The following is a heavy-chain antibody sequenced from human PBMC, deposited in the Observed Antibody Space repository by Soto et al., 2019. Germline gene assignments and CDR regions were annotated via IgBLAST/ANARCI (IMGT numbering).Heavy chain of an antibody. CDR2: INSDGSST. V-gene: IGHV3-74*01. CDR1: GFSFSSYW. CDR3: VRTSLVVAAATREDY. Sequence: EVQLVESGGGLVQPGGSLRLSCAASGFSFSSYWLHWVRHAPGTGLVWVSRINSDGSSTSYADSVKGRFTISRDNDKNTLYLQMNSLRAEDTAVYYCVRTSLVVAAATREDYWGQGTLVTVSS. D-gene: IGHD2-15*01. J-gene: IGHJ4*02.